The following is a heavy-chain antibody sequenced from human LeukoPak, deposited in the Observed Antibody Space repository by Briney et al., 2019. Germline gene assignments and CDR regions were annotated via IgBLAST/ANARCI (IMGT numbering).Heavy chain of an antibody. V-gene: IGHV3-21*01. Sequence: GGSLRLSCAVSGFSLTAFGMNWVRQAPGKGLEWVSSISSGSSSIYYADSVKGRFTISRDNAKNSLYLQMNSLGAEDTAVYYCARVTNYYYYMDVWGKGSSVTVSS. D-gene: IGHD4-11*01. CDR3: ARVTNYYYYMDV. J-gene: IGHJ6*03. CDR2: ISSGSSSI. CDR1: GFSLTAFG.